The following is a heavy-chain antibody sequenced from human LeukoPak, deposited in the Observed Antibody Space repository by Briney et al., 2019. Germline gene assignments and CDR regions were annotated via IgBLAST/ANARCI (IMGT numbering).Heavy chain of an antibody. CDR1: GGSFSGYY. CDR2: INRSGST. Sequence: KPSETLSLTCAVYGGSFSGYYWSWIRQPPGKGLEWIGEINRSGSTNYNPSLKSRVTISVDTSKNQFSLKLSSVTAADTAVYYCARGRGYSSGYYGYWGQGTLVTVSS. D-gene: IGHD3-22*01. CDR3: ARGRGYSSGYYGY. J-gene: IGHJ4*02. V-gene: IGHV4-34*01.